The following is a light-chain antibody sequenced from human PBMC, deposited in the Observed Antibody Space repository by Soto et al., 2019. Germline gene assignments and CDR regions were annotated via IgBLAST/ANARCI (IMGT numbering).Light chain of an antibody. Sequence: DIVMTQSPDSLAVSLGERATINCKSSQSVLYSSNNKNYLAWYQQKPAQPPKLLIYWASTRESGVPDRFSGSGSGTDFTLTISSLQAEDVAVYYCQQYYSTLTFGPGTKVDIK. CDR2: WAS. CDR1: QSVLYSSNNKNY. CDR3: QQYYSTLT. V-gene: IGKV4-1*01. J-gene: IGKJ3*01.